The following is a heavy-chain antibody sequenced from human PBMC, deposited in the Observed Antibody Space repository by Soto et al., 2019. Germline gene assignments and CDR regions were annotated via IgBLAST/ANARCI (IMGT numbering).Heavy chain of an antibody. CDR2: INTYNSDT. CDR3: VRDERSSGRVGHCCYFAY. D-gene: IGHD2-21*02. V-gene: IGHV1-18*04. J-gene: IGHJ4*02. CDR1: GYAFTSDG. Sequence: QVHLVQSGAEVKKPGASVKVSCKASGYAFTSDGMSWVRQAPRQGLEWMGWINTYNSDTNSAPRLQGRITMTTDTSTSTAYMELRSLTSDDTAVYYCVRDERSSGRVGHCCYFAYWGQGTLVSVSS.